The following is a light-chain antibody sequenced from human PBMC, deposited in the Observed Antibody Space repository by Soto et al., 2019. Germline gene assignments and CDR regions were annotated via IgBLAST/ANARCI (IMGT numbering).Light chain of an antibody. CDR3: QSYDSTLSAPYV. Sequence: QSVLTQPPSVSGAPGQRVTISCTGSSSNIGAGYDVHWYQQRPGTAPKLLIFGNTNRPSGVPDRFSGSKSGTSASLAITGLQADDEGDYYCQSYDSTLSAPYVFGTGTKGTVL. CDR1: SSNIGAGYD. J-gene: IGLJ1*01. V-gene: IGLV1-40*01. CDR2: GNT.